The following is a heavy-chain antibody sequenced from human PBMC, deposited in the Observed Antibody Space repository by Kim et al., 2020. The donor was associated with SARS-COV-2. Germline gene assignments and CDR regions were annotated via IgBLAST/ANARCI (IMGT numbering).Heavy chain of an antibody. J-gene: IGHJ6*02. CDR2: ISSSGSTI. Sequence: GGSLRLSCAASGFTFSSYEMNWVRQAPGKGLEWVSYISSSGSTIYYADSVKGRFTISRDNAKNALYLQMNSLRGEDTAGYYCARVKEYSSSWYVDYYYYYGMDVWGQGTTVTVSS. D-gene: IGHD6-13*01. CDR1: GFTFSSYE. V-gene: IGHV3-48*03. CDR3: ARVKEYSSSWYVDYYYYYGMDV.